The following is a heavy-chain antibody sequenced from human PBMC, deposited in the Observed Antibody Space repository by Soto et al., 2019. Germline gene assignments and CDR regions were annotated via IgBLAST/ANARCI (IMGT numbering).Heavy chain of an antibody. J-gene: IGHJ4*02. V-gene: IGHV3-64*01. CDR2: ISSNGGST. CDR1: GFTFSSYA. CDR3: ARGTRDGYNYGSFDY. Sequence: SGGSLRLSCAASGFTFSSYAIHWVRQAPGKGLEYVSAISSNGGSTYYANSVKGRFTISRDNSKNTLYLQMGSLRAEDMAVYYCARGTRDGYNYGSFDYWGQGTLVTVSS. D-gene: IGHD5-12*01.